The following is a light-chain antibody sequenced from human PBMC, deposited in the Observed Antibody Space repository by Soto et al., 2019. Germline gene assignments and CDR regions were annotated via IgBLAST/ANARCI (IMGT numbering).Light chain of an antibody. CDR2: AAS. Sequence: DIQVTPSPPTLSASVGDRVTITCRASQTISTWMAWYQQKPGKAPNLLIYAASSLHSGVPSRFSGSGPGTDFTLTISSLQPEDFATYYCQQSFSSPPWTFGQGTKVDIK. J-gene: IGKJ1*01. CDR1: QTISTW. CDR3: QQSFSSPPWT. V-gene: IGKV1-39*01.